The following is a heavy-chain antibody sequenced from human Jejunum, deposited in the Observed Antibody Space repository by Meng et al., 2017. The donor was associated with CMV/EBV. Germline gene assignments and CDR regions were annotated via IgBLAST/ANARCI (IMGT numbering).Heavy chain of an antibody. D-gene: IGHD2-21*01. CDR2: IRADDGST. CDR1: GFSFTTSH. Sequence: LSCAASGFSFTTSHMNWVRQAPGEGLEWVSGIRADDGSTFYAASVRGRFTISRDNSKNTLYLQMHSLRAEDTALYYCAKATDFASWGQGTLVTVSS. V-gene: IGHV3-23*01. J-gene: IGHJ4*02. CDR3: AKATDFAS.